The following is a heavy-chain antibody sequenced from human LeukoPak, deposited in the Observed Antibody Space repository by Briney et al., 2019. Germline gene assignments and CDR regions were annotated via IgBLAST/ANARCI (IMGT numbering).Heavy chain of an antibody. CDR2: ISYDGSNQ. D-gene: IGHD1-26*01. J-gene: IGHJ4*02. V-gene: IGHV3-30*04. Sequence: GGSLRLSCAASGFTFSSYAMHWVRQAPGKGLEWVAVISYDGSNQYYADSVKGRFTISRDNSKKTLYLQMSSLRTEDTAVYYCAKGFGSFYSSGVFMAYWGQGTLVTVSS. CDR1: GFTFSSYA. CDR3: AKGFGSFYSSGVFMAY.